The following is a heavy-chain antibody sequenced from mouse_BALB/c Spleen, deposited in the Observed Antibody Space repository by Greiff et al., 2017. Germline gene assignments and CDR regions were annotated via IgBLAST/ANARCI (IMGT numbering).Heavy chain of an antibody. D-gene: IGHD2-4*01. J-gene: IGHJ3*01. Sequence: EVQRVESGGGLVKPGGSLKLSCAASGFTFSSYAMSWVRQSPEKRLEWVAEISSGGSYTYYPDTVTGRFTISRDNAKNTLYLEMSSLRSEDTAMYYCAGYDYGFAYWGQGTLVTVSA. CDR2: ISSGGSYT. CDR1: GFTFSSYA. CDR3: AGYDYGFAY. V-gene: IGHV5-9-4*01.